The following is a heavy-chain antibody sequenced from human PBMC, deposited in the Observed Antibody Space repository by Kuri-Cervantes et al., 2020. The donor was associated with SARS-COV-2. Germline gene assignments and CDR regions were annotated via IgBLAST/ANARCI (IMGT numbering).Heavy chain of an antibody. CDR3: ARETSGYYYLDFDY. CDR2: ISSSSSYI. CDR1: GFTFSSYA. J-gene: IGHJ4*02. D-gene: IGHD3-22*01. V-gene: IGHV3-21*01. Sequence: GESLKISCAASGFTFSSYAMHWVRQAPGKGLEWVSSISSSSSYIHYADSVKGRFTISRDNAKNSLYLQMNSLRAEDTAVYYCARETSGYYYLDFDYWGQGTLVTVSS.